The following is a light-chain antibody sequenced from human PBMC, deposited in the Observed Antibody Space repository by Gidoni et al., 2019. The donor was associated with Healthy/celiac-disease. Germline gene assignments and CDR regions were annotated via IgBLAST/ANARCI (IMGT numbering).Light chain of an antibody. Sequence: DIVMTQSRLSLPVTPGEPASIPCRSSQSLQHSNGYNYLDWYLQKPGQSPQLLIYLGSNRASGVPDRFSGSGSGTDFTLKISRVEAEDVGVYYCMQALQTPPTFGQGTKVEIK. J-gene: IGKJ1*01. V-gene: IGKV2-28*01. CDR3: MQALQTPPT. CDR2: LGS. CDR1: QSLQHSNGYNY.